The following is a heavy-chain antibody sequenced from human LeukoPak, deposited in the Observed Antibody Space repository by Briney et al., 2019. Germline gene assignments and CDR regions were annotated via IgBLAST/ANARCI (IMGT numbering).Heavy chain of an antibody. J-gene: IGHJ3*01. CDR1: GFTFSDYY. D-gene: IGHD3-10*01. Sequence: GGSLRLSCAASGFTFSDYYMSWIRQAPGKGLEWVSYISSSSSYTNYADSVKGRFTISRDNAKNSLYLQMNSLRAEDTAVYYCARDWTFTRFSGSHPCAFDVWGQGTMVTVSS. V-gene: IGHV3-11*06. CDR3: ARDWTFTRFSGSHPCAFDV. CDR2: ISSSSSYT.